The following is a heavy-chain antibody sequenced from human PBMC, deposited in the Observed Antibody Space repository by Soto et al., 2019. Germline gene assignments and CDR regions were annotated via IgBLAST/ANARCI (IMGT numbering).Heavy chain of an antibody. CDR1: GYTLTDLS. CDR2: FDPEDGET. V-gene: IGHV1-24*01. Sequence: GASVKVSCKVSGYTLTDLSMQWVRQAPGKGLERMGGFDPEDGETIYAQKFQGRLTMTEDTSTGTKYMELSRLRYEDTAVYYCGTLDLETGNWFDSWGQGTLVTVSS. J-gene: IGHJ5*01. D-gene: IGHD1-1*01. CDR3: GTLDLETGNWFDS.